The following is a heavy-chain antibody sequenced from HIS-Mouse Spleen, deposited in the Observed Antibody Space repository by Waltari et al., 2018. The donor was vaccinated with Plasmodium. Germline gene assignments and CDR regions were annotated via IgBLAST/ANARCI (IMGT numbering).Heavy chain of an antibody. V-gene: IGHV3-7*01. CDR3: ARGRVAVAGTAY. CDR1: GLTFGSFW. D-gene: IGHD6-19*01. CDR2: IKQDGSEK. Sequence: EVQLVESGGGGVKPGGSLTLSGAASGLTFGSFWMSWVRQAPGKGLEWVANIKQDGSEKYYVDSVKGRFTISRDNAKNSLYLQMNSLRAEDTAVYYCARGRVAVAGTAYWGQGTLVTVSS. J-gene: IGHJ4*02.